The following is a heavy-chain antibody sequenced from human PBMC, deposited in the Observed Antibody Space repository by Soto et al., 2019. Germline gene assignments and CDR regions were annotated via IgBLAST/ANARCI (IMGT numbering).Heavy chain of an antibody. CDR2: ISFDGSNK. V-gene: IGHV3-30*18. J-gene: IGHJ6*02. CDR1: GFTFSSYG. Sequence: QVQLVESGGGVVQPGRSLRLSCAASGFTFSSYGMHWVRQAPGKGLEWVAVISFDGSNKYYADSVKGRFTISRDNSKNPLYLQMNSLRAEDTAVYYCAKDRRPNYCYGMDVWGLGTTVTVSS. CDR3: AKDRRPNYCYGMDV.